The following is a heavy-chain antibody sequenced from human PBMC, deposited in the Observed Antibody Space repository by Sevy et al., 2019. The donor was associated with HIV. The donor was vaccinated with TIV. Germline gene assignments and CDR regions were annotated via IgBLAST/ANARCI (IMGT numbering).Heavy chain of an antibody. V-gene: IGHV3-7*01. J-gene: IGHJ3*02. CDR2: INQDGSEK. Sequence: GGSLRLSCAASGFTFSTYWMTWVRQAPGKGREWVAKINQDGSEKYYVDSVKGRFAISRDNSKNSLYLQMNSLKAEDTAVYYCARDSGAFDIWGQGTMVTVSS. CDR3: ARDSGAFDI. CDR1: GFTFSTYW. D-gene: IGHD5-12*01.